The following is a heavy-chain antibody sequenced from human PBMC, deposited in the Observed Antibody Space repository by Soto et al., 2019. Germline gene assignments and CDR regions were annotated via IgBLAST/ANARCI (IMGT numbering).Heavy chain of an antibody. CDR3: AKDRRAGGNSAFYFDF. Sequence: GGSLRLSCAASGFTFSSYSMSWVRQAPGKGLEWVSLISATGGGTYYADSVKGRFTISRDNSHNTLYLQVHSLTAEDTAVYYCAKDRRAGGNSAFYFDFWGQGAQVTVSS. CDR1: GFTFSSYS. J-gene: IGHJ4*02. V-gene: IGHV3-23*01. D-gene: IGHD3-16*01. CDR2: ISATGGGT.